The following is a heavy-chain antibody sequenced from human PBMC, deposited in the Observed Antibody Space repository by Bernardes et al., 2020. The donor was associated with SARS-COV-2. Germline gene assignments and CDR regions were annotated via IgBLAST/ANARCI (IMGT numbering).Heavy chain of an antibody. J-gene: IGHJ6*02. D-gene: IGHD2-2*01. CDR2: MNPNSGNT. CDR1: GYTSTSYD. CDR3: ARSTSSWNMGDYYYGMDV. Sequence: SVKVSCKASGYTSTSYDINWVRQATGQGLEWMVWMNPNSGNTGYAQKFQGRVTMTRNTSISTAYMELSSLRSEDTAVYYCARSTSSWNMGDYYYGMDVWGQGTTVTVSS. V-gene: IGHV1-8*01.